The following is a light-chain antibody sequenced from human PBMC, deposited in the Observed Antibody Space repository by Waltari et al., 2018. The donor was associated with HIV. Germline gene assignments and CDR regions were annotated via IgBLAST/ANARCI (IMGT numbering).Light chain of an antibody. CDR3: QSAHRNAKV. V-gene: IGLV3-25*03. CDR1: ALPMQY. Sequence: SSELTQPLSVSVSPGQTAKITCSGDALPMQYSYWYQQKPGQAPVLVIYKDSERPSGIPERVSGSSSGATVTLTVSGVQAEDEADYYWQSAHRNAKVFGGGTKLTVL. J-gene: IGLJ3*02. CDR2: KDS.